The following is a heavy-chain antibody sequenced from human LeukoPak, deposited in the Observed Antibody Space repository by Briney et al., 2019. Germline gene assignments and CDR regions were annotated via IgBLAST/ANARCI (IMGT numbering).Heavy chain of an antibody. CDR2: INPNRGGT. D-gene: IGHD3-22*01. Sequence: ASVKVSRKASGYTVTGYYMHSVRQAPEQGLEWMGWINPNRGGTNYAQKFQGRVTMTRDTSISTAYMELSRLRSDDTAVYYCVTWYYYDSSGYYRLASCPIWGQGTMVTVSS. CDR1: GYTVTGYY. CDR3: VTWYYYDSSGYYRLASCPI. V-gene: IGHV1-2*02. J-gene: IGHJ3*02.